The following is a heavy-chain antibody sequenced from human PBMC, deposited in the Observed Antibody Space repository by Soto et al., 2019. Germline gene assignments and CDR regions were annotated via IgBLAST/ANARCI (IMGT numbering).Heavy chain of an antibody. D-gene: IGHD3-10*01. CDR1: GGSFSGYY. V-gene: IGHV4-34*01. CDR2: INHSGST. CDR3: ATATYGSGSSHNWFDP. Sequence: SETLSLTCAVYGGSFSGYYWSWIRQPPGKGLEWIGEINHSGSTNYNPSLKSRVTISVDTSKNQFSLKLSSVTAADTAVYYCATATYGSGSSHNWFDPWGQRTLVTVSS. J-gene: IGHJ5*02.